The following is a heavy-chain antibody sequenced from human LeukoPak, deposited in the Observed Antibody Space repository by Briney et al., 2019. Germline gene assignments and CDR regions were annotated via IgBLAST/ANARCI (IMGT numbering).Heavy chain of an antibody. J-gene: IGHJ6*02. CDR1: GGTFISYA. Sequence: ASVKVSCKASGGTFISYAISWVRQAPGQGLEWMGGIIPIFGTANYAQKFQGRVTITADESTSTAYMELSSLRSEDTAVYYCARETIFGVVQTNYYYYGMDVWGQGTTVTVSS. D-gene: IGHD3-3*01. V-gene: IGHV1-69*13. CDR2: IIPIFGTA. CDR3: ARETIFGVVQTNYYYYGMDV.